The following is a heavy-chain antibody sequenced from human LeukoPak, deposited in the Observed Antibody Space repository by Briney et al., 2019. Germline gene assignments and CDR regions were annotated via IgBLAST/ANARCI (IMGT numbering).Heavy chain of an antibody. J-gene: IGHJ5*02. V-gene: IGHV4-4*07. D-gene: IGHD3-22*01. Sequence: SETLSLTCTVSGGSIGINFWSFIRQPAGKGHEWIGRINTSGRTNYNPSLKSRVTMSLDTSKNQFSLKLTSVTAADTAMYYCARSFYDSTGFEWFDPWGQGTLVTVSS. CDR2: INTSGRT. CDR1: GGSIGINF. CDR3: ARSFYDSTGFEWFDP.